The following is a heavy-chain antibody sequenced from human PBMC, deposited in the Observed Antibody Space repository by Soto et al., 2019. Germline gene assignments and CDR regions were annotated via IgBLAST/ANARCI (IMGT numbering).Heavy chain of an antibody. CDR3: AVAYCTNRVCSGLGQLVHPVYYYYGMDV. V-gene: IGHV1-58*01. J-gene: IGHJ6*02. Sequence: SVKVSCKASGFTFTSSAVQWVRQARGQRLEWIGWIVVGSGNTNYAQKFQEGVTITRDMSTSTAYMELSSLRSEDTAVYYCAVAYCTNRVCSGLGQLVHPVYYYYGMDVWGQGTTVTVSS. CDR2: IVVGSGNT. D-gene: IGHD2-8*01. CDR1: GFTFTSSA.